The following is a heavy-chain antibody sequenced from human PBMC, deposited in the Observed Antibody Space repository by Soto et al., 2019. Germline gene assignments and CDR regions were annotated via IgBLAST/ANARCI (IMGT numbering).Heavy chain of an antibody. J-gene: IGHJ4*02. CDR1: GFTFSSYG. D-gene: IGHD6-6*01. Sequence: GGSLRLSCAASGFTFSSYGMHWVRQAPGKGLEWVAVISYDGSNKYYADSVKGRFTISRDNSKNTLYLQMNSLRAEDTAVYYCAKDRMFRFGYSSSSVRSGIDYWGQGTLVTVSS. CDR2: ISYDGSNK. V-gene: IGHV3-30*18. CDR3: AKDRMFRFGYSSSSVRSGIDY.